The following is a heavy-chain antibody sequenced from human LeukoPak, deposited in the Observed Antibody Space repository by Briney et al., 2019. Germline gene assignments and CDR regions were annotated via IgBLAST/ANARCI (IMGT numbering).Heavy chain of an antibody. J-gene: IGHJ4*02. CDR3: ARMGTAAPGVDY. Sequence: GGSLRLSCVASGFSFKTYSMDWVRQAPGNGLQWISYISGSSDTIYYADSLKGRFTISRDNAKNSLYLQIDSLRAEDTAVYYCARMGTAAPGVDYWGQGTLVTVSS. CDR2: ISGSSDTI. V-gene: IGHV3-48*01. D-gene: IGHD6-13*01. CDR1: GFSFKTYS.